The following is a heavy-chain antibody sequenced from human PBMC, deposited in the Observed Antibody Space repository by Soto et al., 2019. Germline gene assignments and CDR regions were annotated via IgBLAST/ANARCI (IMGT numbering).Heavy chain of an antibody. CDR3: ARHLTYCSAGSCYSDFPYYGMDV. J-gene: IGHJ6*02. Sequence: SETLSLTCTVSGGSINSGDYYWSWIRQPPGKGLEWIGYIYYSGSTYYNPSLKSRVTISVDTSKNQFSLKLSSVTAADTAVYYCARHLTYCSAGSCYSDFPYYGMDVWGQGTTVTVSS. CDR2: IYYSGST. V-gene: IGHV4-39*01. D-gene: IGHD2-15*01. CDR1: GGSINSGDYY.